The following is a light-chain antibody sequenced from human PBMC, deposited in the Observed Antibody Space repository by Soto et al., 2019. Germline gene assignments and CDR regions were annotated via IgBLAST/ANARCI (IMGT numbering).Light chain of an antibody. J-gene: IGKJ3*01. V-gene: IGKV3-15*01. CDR3: QQYNAWPPFT. Sequence: EIVMTQYPATLSVSPGERATRSCRASQTVSSTFAWYQQKPGQAPRLLIHGASTRAAGIPARFSGSGSWTALPLTISRLPSEDFALYSCQQYNAWPPFTVGPGTRGYIK. CDR1: QTVSST. CDR2: GAS.